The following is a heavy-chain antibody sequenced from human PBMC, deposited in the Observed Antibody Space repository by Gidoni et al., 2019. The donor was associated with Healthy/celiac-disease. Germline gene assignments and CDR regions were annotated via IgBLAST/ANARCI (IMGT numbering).Heavy chain of an antibody. V-gene: IGHV4-34*01. J-gene: IGHJ2*01. D-gene: IGHD2-15*01. Sequence: QVQLQQWGAGLLKPSETLSLTCAVYGGSFTGSYWSWIRQPPGKGLEWIGEINHSGSTNYNPSLKSRVTISVDTSKNQFSLQLRSVTAADTALFYCARSFGGWYFDLWGRGTLVTVSS. CDR3: ARSFGGWYFDL. CDR2: INHSGST. CDR1: GGSFTGSY.